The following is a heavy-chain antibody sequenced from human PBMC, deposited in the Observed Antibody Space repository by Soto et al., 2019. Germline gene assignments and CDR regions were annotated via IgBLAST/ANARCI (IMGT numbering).Heavy chain of an antibody. CDR3: TVSLWGVLGNDY. Sequence: QVQLHQSGPGLVKPSETLSLTCSVSGCSLSSHYWTWIRQPPGKGLEWIGYIYYSGSTNYNPSLKSRVTMSADTSRTQISLRLTSVTAAGTAVYSWTVSLWGVLGNDYWGQGTLVTVSS. J-gene: IGHJ4*02. V-gene: IGHV4-59*08. D-gene: IGHD3-16*02. CDR2: IYYSGST. CDR1: GCSLSSHY.